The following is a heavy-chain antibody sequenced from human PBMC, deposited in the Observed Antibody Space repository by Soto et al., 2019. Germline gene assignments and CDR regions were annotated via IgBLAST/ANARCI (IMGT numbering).Heavy chain of an antibody. J-gene: IGHJ3*02. CDR1: GFSLSNARMG. CDR2: IFSNDEK. Sequence: QVTLKESGPVLVKPTETLTLTCTVSGFSLSNARMGVSWIRQPPGKALEWLAHIFSNDEKSYSTSLKSRLTISKDTSKSQVVLTMTNMDPVDTATYYCARIVLGVRGFIITYAFDIWGQGTMVTVSS. V-gene: IGHV2-26*01. D-gene: IGHD3-10*01. CDR3: ARIVLGVRGFIITYAFDI.